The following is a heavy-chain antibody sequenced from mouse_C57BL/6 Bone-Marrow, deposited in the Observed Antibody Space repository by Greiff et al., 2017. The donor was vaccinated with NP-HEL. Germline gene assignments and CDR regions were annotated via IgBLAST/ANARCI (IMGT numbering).Heavy chain of an antibody. Sequence: EVHLVESGPGLVKPSQSLSLTCSVTGYSITSGYYWNWIRQFPGNKLEWMGYISYDGSNNYNPSLKNRISITRDTSKNQFFLKLNSVTTEDTATYYCARAGVTTVVEGDYFDYWGQGTTLTVSS. CDR3: ARAGVTTVVEGDYFDY. J-gene: IGHJ2*01. V-gene: IGHV3-6*01. CDR1: GYSITSGYY. CDR2: ISYDGSN. D-gene: IGHD1-1*01.